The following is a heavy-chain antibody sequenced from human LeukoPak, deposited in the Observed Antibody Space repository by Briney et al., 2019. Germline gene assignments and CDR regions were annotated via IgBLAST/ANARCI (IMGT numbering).Heavy chain of an antibody. J-gene: IGHJ6*03. CDR2: IYTSGST. V-gene: IGHV4-61*02. Sequence: SQTLSLTCTVSGGSISSGSYYWSWIRQPAGKGLEWIGRIYTSGSTNYNPSLKSRVTISVDTSKNQFSLKLSSVTAADTAVYYCARDQRQQLGYYYYYYMDVWGKGTTVTISS. CDR1: GGSISSGSYY. D-gene: IGHD6-13*01. CDR3: ARDQRQQLGYYYYYYMDV.